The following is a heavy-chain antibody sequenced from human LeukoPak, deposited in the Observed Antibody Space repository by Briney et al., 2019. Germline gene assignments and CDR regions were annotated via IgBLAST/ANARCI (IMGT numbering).Heavy chain of an antibody. D-gene: IGHD1-26*01. Sequence: GGSLRLSCAASGFTFSSYGMHWVRQAPGKGLEWVAVISYDGSNKYYADSVKGRFTISRDNAKNSLYLQMNSLRAEDTAVYYCARGSIVGATFDYFDYWGQGTLVTVSS. CDR2: ISYDGSNK. CDR3: ARGSIVGATFDYFDY. J-gene: IGHJ4*02. CDR1: GFTFSSYG. V-gene: IGHV3-30*03.